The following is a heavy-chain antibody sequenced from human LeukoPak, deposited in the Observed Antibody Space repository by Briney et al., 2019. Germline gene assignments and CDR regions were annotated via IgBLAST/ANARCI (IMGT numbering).Heavy chain of an antibody. J-gene: IGHJ5*02. V-gene: IGHV3-11*04. Sequence: PGGSLRLSCAASGFTFSDYYLSWIRQAPGKGLEWISHITSSGSDIYYADSVKGRFTISRDNPKNTLYLQMNSLRAEDTAVYYCARDYLGWFDPWGQGTLVTVSS. CDR2: ITSSGSDI. CDR1: GFTFSDYY. CDR3: ARDYLGWFDP.